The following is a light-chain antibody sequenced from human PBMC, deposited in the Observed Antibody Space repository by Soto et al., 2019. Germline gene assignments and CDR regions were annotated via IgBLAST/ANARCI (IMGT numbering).Light chain of an antibody. V-gene: IGKV1-39*01. CDR1: QSISSY. CDR3: QQSYSTTWT. J-gene: IGKJ1*01. CDR2: SAS. Sequence: DIQMTQSPSSLSASVGDRVTIACRASQSISSYLHWYQQKPGKAPELLISSASRLQSGVPSRFSGSESETDFTLTISSLQPEDFANYSCQQSYSTTWTFGQGTKVDIK.